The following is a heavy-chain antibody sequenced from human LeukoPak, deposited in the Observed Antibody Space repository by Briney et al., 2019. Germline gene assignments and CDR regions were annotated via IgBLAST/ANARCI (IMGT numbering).Heavy chain of an antibody. CDR2: ISSSSSTI. CDR3: AREGWLNWFDP. Sequence: GGSLRLSCVASGFTVSSNYMNWVRQAPGKGLEWVSYISSSSSTIYYADSVKGRFTISRDNAKNSLYLQMNSLRAEDTAVYYCAREGWLNWFDPWGQGTLVTVSS. V-gene: IGHV3-48*01. CDR1: GFTVSSNY. D-gene: IGHD5-12*01. J-gene: IGHJ5*02.